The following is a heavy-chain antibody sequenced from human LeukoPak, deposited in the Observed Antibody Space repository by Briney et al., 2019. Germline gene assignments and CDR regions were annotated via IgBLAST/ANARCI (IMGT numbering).Heavy chain of an antibody. Sequence: QTGGSLRLSCAASGFTFSSYAMSWVRQAPGKGLEWVSAISGSGGSTYYADSVKGRFTTSRDNSKNTLYLQMNSLRAEDTAVYYCIRQITIFGVVIYYFDYWGQGTLVTVSS. V-gene: IGHV3-23*01. D-gene: IGHD3-3*01. CDR3: IRQITIFGVVIYYFDY. CDR2: ISGSGGST. CDR1: GFTFSSYA. J-gene: IGHJ4*02.